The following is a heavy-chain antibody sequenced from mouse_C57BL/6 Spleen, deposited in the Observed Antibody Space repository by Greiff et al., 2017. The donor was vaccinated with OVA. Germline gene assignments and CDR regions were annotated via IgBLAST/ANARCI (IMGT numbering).Heavy chain of an antibody. CDR3: TALGPYYAMDY. Sequence: EVKLEESGGGLVQPGGSMKLSCAASGFTFSDAWMDWVRQSPEKGLEWVAEIRNKANNHATYYAESMQGRFTISRDDSKSSVYLQMNSLRAEDTGIDYCTALGPYYAMDYWGQGTSVTVSS. D-gene: IGHD4-1*01. J-gene: IGHJ4*01. CDR1: GFTFSDAW. V-gene: IGHV6-6*01. CDR2: IRNKANNHAT.